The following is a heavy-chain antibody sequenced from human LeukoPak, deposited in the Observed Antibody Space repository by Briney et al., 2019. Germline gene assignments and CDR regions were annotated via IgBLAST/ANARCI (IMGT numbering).Heavy chain of an antibody. CDR3: ARGRYSGTYLSYFDY. CDR1: GYSFTSFW. Sequence: GESLKISCKGSGYSFTSFWIAWVRQVPGKGLEWMGSIYPGDSDTRYSPSFEGQVTFSADKSISTAYLQWSSLKASDTAMYYCARGRYSGTYLSYFDYWAQGTLVTVSS. CDR2: IYPGDSDT. V-gene: IGHV5-51*01. J-gene: IGHJ4*02. D-gene: IGHD1-26*01.